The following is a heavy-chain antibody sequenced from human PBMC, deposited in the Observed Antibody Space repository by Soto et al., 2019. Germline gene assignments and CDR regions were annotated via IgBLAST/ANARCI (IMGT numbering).Heavy chain of an antibody. V-gene: IGHV1-18*01. J-gene: IGHJ4*02. Sequence: ASVKVSCKASGYTFTSYGISWARQAPGQGLEWMGWISAYNGNTNYAQQLQVRVTMATDTSTSTAYMELRCLRSDAAAVYYCAGDSGLRGYSYGFDYWGQGTLVTVSS. D-gene: IGHD5-18*01. CDR1: GYTFTSYG. CDR3: AGDSGLRGYSYGFDY. CDR2: ISAYNGNT.